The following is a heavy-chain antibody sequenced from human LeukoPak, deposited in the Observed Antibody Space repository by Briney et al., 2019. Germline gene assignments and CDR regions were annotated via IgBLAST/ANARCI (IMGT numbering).Heavy chain of an antibody. CDR1: GGSISGFY. CDR2: ISGSGGST. J-gene: IGHJ4*02. CDR3: AKVSWFGELRENDW. V-gene: IGHV3-23*01. D-gene: IGHD3-10*01. Sequence: ETLSLTCTVSGGSISGFYWSWIRQPPGKGLEWVSAISGSGGSTYYADSVKGRFTISRDNSKNTLYLQMNSLRAEDTAVYYCAKVSWFGELRENDWWGQGILVTVSS.